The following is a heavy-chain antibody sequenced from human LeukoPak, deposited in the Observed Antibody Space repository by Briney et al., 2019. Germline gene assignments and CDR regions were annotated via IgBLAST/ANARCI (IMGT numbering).Heavy chain of an antibody. CDR1: GFTFSTYV. Sequence: PGGSLRLSCAASGFTFSTYVMTWVRQAPGKGLEWVSAISGSGGSTYNADSVKGRFTLSRDNSKNTLYLQMNSLRAEDTAVYYCGGSGSYYRHDYWGQGTLVTVSS. CDR3: GGSGSYYRHDY. V-gene: IGHV3-23*01. CDR2: ISGSGGST. J-gene: IGHJ4*02. D-gene: IGHD3-10*01.